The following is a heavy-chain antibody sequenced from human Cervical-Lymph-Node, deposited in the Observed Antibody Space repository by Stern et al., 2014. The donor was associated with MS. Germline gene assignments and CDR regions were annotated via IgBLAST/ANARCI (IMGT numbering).Heavy chain of an antibody. CDR1: GYTFTSHW. D-gene: IGHD1-1*01. Sequence: VQLVQSGAEVKKPGESEKISCEGSGYTFTSHWIAWVRQVPGKGLEWMGIIYPGDSDTRYSPSFQGRVTISADRSISTAYLQWRTLRASDTAMYYCARRGTTGTIDGFDIWGQGSMVTVSS. CDR2: IYPGDSDT. J-gene: IGHJ3*02. V-gene: IGHV5-51*01. CDR3: ARRGTTGTIDGFDI.